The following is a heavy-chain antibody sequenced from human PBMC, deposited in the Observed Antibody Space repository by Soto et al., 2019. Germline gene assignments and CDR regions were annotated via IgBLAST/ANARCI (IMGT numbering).Heavy chain of an antibody. CDR1: GYTFTSYY. CDR2: INPSGGST. D-gene: IGHD3-10*01. V-gene: IGHV1-46*03. J-gene: IGHJ6*03. CDR3: ARVGITMVRSYYYYYMDV. Sequence: GASVKVSCKASGYTFTSYYMHWVRQAPGQGLEWMGIINPSGGSTSYAQKFQGRVTMTRDTSTSTVYMELSSLRSEDTAVYYFARVGITMVRSYYYYYMDVWGKGTTVTVSS.